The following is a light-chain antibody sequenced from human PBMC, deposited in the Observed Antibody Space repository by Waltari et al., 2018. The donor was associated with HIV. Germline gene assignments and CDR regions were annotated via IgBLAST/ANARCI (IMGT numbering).Light chain of an antibody. CDR3: CSYAGTYTFVV. Sequence: QSALTQPRSLSGSPGQSVTISFTGTRRTVGSYNYVSWYQHPPGKAPNLILYDVSERPSGVPDRFSGSKSGNTASLTISGLQAEDEADYYCCSYAGTYTFVVFGGGTKLTVL. CDR1: RRTVGSYNY. J-gene: IGLJ2*01. V-gene: IGLV2-11*01. CDR2: DVS.